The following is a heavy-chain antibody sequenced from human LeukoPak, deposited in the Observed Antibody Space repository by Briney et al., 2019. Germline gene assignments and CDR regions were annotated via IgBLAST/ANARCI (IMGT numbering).Heavy chain of an antibody. D-gene: IGHD3-16*01. J-gene: IGHJ4*02. CDR1: GFTSSSYS. V-gene: IGHV3-21*01. CDR3: ARPIDQNLGVFGY. Sequence: GGSLRLSCAASGFTSSSYSMNWVRQAPGKGLEWVSSISSSSSYIYYADSVKGRFTISRDNAKNSLYLQMNSLRAEDTAVYYCARPIDQNLGVFGYWGQGTLVTVSS. CDR2: ISSSSSYI.